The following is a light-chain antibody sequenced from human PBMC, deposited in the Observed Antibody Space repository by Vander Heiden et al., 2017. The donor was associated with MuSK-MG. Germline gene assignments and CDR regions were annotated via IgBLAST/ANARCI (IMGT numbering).Light chain of an antibody. Sequence: IVLTQSPLSLPVPPGEPASISCRASQSRLHRNGYNYLDWYLQKPGQSPQLLIYVGSNRASGVPDRFSGSGSGTDLTLKISRVEAEDVGVYYCMQALKCLWTFGQGTKVEIK. CDR1: QSRLHRNGYNY. CDR2: VGS. V-gene: IGKV2-28*01. J-gene: IGKJ1*01. CDR3: MQALKCLWT.